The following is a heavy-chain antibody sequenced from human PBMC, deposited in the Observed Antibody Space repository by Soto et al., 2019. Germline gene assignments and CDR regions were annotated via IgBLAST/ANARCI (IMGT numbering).Heavy chain of an antibody. V-gene: IGHV1-18*04. J-gene: IGHJ4*02. CDR2: ISAYNGNT. D-gene: IGHD1-7*01. CDR1: GYSFIKYG. Sequence: SVKVSCKASGYSFIKYGIVWVRQAPGQGLEWMGWISAYNGNTNYAQKLQGRVTLTTDTSTSTAFLEMRSLRSDDTAVYYCARGDIAATTFYAYWGQGTLVTVSS. CDR3: ARGDIAATTFYAY.